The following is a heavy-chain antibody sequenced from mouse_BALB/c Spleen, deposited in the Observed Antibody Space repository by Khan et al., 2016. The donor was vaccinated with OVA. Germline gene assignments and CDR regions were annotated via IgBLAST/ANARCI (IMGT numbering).Heavy chain of an antibody. D-gene: IGHD2-14*01. CDR3: ARGGYSGTMDY. CDR1: GYTFTTYG. CDR2: INTYTGEP. J-gene: IGHJ4*01. Sequence: QIQLVQSGPELKKPGVTVKISCKASGYTFTTYGMNWVNQAPGKGLKWMGWINTYTGEPTYVDDFKGRFAFSLETSASTAYLQINNLKNEDTATXVVARGGYSGTMDYWGQGTSVTVSS. V-gene: IGHV9-3-1*01.